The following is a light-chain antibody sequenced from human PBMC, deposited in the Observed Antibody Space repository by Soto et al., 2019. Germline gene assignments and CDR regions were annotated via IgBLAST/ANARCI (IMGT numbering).Light chain of an antibody. CDR1: QSISSW. V-gene: IGKV1-5*01. CDR2: DAS. Sequence: DIQMTQSPSTLSASVGDRVTITCRASQSISSWLAWYQQKPGKAPKLLIYDASSLESGVPSRFSGSGSGTEFTLTISNLQPDDFATYYCQQSDTFGGGTKVEIK. CDR3: QQSDT. J-gene: IGKJ4*01.